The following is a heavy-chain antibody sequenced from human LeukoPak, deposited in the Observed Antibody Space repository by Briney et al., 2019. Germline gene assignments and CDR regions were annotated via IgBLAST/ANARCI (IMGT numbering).Heavy chain of an antibody. Sequence: PSETLSLTCAVYGGSFSAYWSWIRRPPGKGVQGIAEVNNRGDTNYNPSVKCLVTISLDTSKNPFSLKVTSLTAADTAVYYCARGPTISETGYFDYWGQGTLVTVSS. D-gene: IGHD1-1*01. CDR3: ARGPTISETGYFDY. V-gene: IGHV4-34*01. CDR1: GGSFSAY. J-gene: IGHJ4*03. CDR2: VNNRGDT.